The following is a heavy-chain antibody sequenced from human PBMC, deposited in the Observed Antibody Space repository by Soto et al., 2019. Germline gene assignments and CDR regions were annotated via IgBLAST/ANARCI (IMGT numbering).Heavy chain of an antibody. CDR3: AGGGYFDSSNYLAY. Sequence: ASVKVSCKASGYTVTSYGINWVRQVPGRGLERLGWINPGNGNTKYSQQLQGRVIIDRARSARTAYMALSSQRSEDTAVYYCAGGGYFDSSNYLAYWGLGPMVTV. CDR1: GYTVTSYG. J-gene: IGHJ4*02. CDR2: INPGNGNT. V-gene: IGHV1-3*01. D-gene: IGHD3-22*01.